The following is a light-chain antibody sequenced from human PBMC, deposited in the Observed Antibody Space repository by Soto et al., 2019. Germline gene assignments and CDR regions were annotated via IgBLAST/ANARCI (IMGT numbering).Light chain of an antibody. CDR2: EVS. J-gene: IGLJ2*01. V-gene: IGLV2-8*01. CDR1: SSDVGGYNY. CDR3: ASYGGNNNLL. Sequence: QSALTQPPSASGSPGQSVTISCTGTSSDVGGYNYVSWYQQHPGKAPKLMMFEVSKRPSGVPDRFSGSKLGNTASLTVSGLQAEDEADYYCASYGGNNNLLFGGGTKLTVL.